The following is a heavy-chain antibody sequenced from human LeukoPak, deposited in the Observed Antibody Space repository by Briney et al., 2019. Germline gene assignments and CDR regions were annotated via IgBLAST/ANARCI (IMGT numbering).Heavy chain of an antibody. CDR2: ISTSSSAI. CDR3: ARAPGAL. Sequence: GGSLRLSCAASGFTFSSYSMNWVRQAPGKGLEWLSYISTSSSAIYYADSVKGRFSISRDNAKNSLYLQMNSLRAEDTAVYYCARAPGALWGQGTLVTVSS. J-gene: IGHJ4*02. D-gene: IGHD4-17*01. CDR1: GFTFSSYS. V-gene: IGHV3-48*01.